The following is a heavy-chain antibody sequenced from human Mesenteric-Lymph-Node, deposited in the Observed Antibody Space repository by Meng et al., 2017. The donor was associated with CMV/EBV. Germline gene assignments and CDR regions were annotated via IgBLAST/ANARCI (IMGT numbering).Heavy chain of an antibody. D-gene: IGHD3-3*01. CDR1: GGSVSSGSYY. CDR3: ARDGYDFWSGYPV. Sequence: SETLSLTCTVSGGSVSSGSYYWSWIRQSPGKGLEWIGYFYYSGSTYYNPSLKSRVTISVDTSKNQFSLKLSSVTAADTAVYYCARDGYDFWSGYPVWGQGTLVTVSS. J-gene: IGHJ4*02. V-gene: IGHV4-30-4*08. CDR2: FYYSGST.